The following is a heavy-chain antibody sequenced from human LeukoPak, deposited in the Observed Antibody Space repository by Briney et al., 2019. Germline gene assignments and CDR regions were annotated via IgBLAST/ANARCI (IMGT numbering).Heavy chain of an antibody. CDR2: IYTSGST. Sequence: SETLSLTCTVSGGSISSYYWSWIRQPAGKGLEWIGRIYTSGSTNYNPSLKSRVTMSVDTSKNQFSLKLSSVTAADRAVSYCAREAYSSSSFALDYWGQGTLVTVSS. D-gene: IGHD6-13*01. CDR1: GGSISSYY. J-gene: IGHJ4*02. V-gene: IGHV4-4*07. CDR3: AREAYSSSSFALDY.